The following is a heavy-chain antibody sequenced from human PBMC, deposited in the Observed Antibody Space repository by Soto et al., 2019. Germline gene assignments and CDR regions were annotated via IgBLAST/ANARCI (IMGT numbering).Heavy chain of an antibody. CDR3: ARARLYSSERYYMDV. Sequence: SETLSLTCTVSGGSISSYYWSWIRQPPGKGLEWIGYIYYSGSTNYNPSLKSRVTISVDTSKNQFSLKLSSVTAADTAVYYCARARLYSSERYYMDVWGKGTTVTVSS. CDR1: GGSISSYY. J-gene: IGHJ6*03. CDR2: IYYSGST. V-gene: IGHV4-59*01. D-gene: IGHD6-13*01.